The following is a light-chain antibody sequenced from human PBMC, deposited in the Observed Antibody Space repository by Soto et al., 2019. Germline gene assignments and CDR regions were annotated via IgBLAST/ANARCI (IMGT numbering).Light chain of an antibody. CDR2: DAY. CDR3: QQYNNWPWT. Sequence: EVVLTQSPVTLSLSPGERATLSCRASQSFRGLLAWYQQKPGQAPRLLIYDAYNRAPGFPARFSGSGSGTDFTLTISSLQSEDFAVYYCQQYNNWPWTFGQGTKVDI. CDR1: QSFRGL. J-gene: IGKJ1*01. V-gene: IGKV3-11*01.